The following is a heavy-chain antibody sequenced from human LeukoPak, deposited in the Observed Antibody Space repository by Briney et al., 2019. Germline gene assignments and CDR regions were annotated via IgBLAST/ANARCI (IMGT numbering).Heavy chain of an antibody. J-gene: IGHJ4*02. V-gene: IGHV3-48*03. CDR1: GFTFSSYE. D-gene: IGHD3-9*01. Sequence: PGGSLRLSCAASGFTFSSYEMNWVRQAPGKGLEWVSYISSSGSTIYYADSVKGRFTISRDNAKNSLYLQMNSLRAEDTAVYYCAKEGGWLDYFDYWGQGTLVTVSS. CDR3: AKEGGWLDYFDY. CDR2: ISSSGSTI.